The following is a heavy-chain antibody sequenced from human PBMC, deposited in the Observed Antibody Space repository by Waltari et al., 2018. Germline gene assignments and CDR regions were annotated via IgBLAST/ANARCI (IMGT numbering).Heavy chain of an antibody. CDR3: ARQNIHSYGYGYFDF. CDR1: GYSFAKYW. J-gene: IGHJ4*02. V-gene: IGHV5-51*01. D-gene: IGHD5-18*01. Sequence: EVQLEQSGAEVKKPGESLKISCNGSGYSFAKYWIGWVRQMHGKGLEWMGVIYPAEPNTKYCLSCQGQVTISADTSISTAYLQWSSLKASDTAIYFCARQNIHSYGYGYFDFWGQGTLVTVSS. CDR2: IYPAEPNT.